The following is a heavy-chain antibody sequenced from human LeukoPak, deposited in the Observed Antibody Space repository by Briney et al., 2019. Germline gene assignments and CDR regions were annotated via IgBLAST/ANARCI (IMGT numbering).Heavy chain of an antibody. Sequence: PSETLSLTCTVSGGSISSYYWSWIRQPPGKGLEWIGYIYYSGSTNYNPSLKSRVTISVDTSKNQFSLKLSSVTAADTAVYYCARGTYSSGWCRTAEYFQHWGQGTLVTVSS. CDR3: ARGTYSSGWCRTAEYFQH. CDR2: IYYSGST. V-gene: IGHV4-59*08. D-gene: IGHD6-19*01. CDR1: GGSISSYY. J-gene: IGHJ1*01.